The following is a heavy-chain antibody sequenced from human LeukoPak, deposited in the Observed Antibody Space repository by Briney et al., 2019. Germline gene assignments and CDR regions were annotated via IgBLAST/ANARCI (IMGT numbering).Heavy chain of an antibody. J-gene: IGHJ4*01. D-gene: IGHD6-13*01. Sequence: GGSLRLSCAASGFTFSSYAMSWVRQAPGKGLEWVSAISCSGGSTYYADSVKGRFTISRDNYKTTRYLQTNSRRAEDTAVYNWTKLSVGIVWYRSFDDGGQASLVTV. CDR3: TKLSVGIVWYRSFDD. V-gene: IGHV3-23*01. CDR2: ISCSGGST. CDR1: GFTFSSYA.